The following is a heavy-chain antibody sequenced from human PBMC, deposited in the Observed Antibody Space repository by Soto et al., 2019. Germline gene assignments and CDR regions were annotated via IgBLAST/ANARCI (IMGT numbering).Heavy chain of an antibody. CDR3: AKDRSSTSCYAFDY. D-gene: IGHD2-2*01. Sequence: PXGSLRLSCVASGFIFSSYAMSWVRQTPGKGLEWVSAIRGSGGTIYYADTVKGRFTISRENSKNTLFLQMDSLRVEDTAVYYCAKDRSSTSCYAFDYWGQGSLVTVSS. CDR1: GFIFSSYA. J-gene: IGHJ4*02. V-gene: IGHV3-23*01. CDR2: IRGSGGTI.